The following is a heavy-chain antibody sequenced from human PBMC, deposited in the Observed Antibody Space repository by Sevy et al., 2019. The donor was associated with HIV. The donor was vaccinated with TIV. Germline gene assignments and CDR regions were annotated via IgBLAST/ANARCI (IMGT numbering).Heavy chain of an antibody. J-gene: IGHJ4*02. Sequence: SETLSLTCTVSGGSLSRSDYDWGWIPQPPGMERHWIGSMFYSGSTYYSPSLRNRVTISVAKSKNQVSLKLTSVTAADTAVYYCARHGGIVDRAFDFWGQGILVTVSS. CDR3: ARHGGIVDRAFDF. CDR1: GGSLSRSDYD. V-gene: IGHV4-39*01. CDR2: MFYSGST. D-gene: IGHD2-21*01.